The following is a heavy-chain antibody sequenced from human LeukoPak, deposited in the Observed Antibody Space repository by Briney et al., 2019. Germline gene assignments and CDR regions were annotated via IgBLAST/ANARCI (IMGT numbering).Heavy chain of an antibody. D-gene: IGHD4-17*01. CDR1: GFTFSSYT. CDR2: ISTSSSYI. Sequence: GGSLRLSCAASGFTFSSYTMHWVRQAPGKELEWVSCISTSSSYIYYADSVKGRFTISRDNAKNSLYLQMNSLRAEDTAVYYCARGCSTTTMTTDFDYWGQGTLVTVSS. J-gene: IGHJ4*02. V-gene: IGHV3-21*01. CDR3: ARGCSTTTMTTDFDY.